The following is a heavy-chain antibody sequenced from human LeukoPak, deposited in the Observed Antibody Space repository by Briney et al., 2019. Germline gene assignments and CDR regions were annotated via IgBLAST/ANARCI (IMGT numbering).Heavy chain of an antibody. CDR2: ISSSSSYI. Sequence: PGGSLRLSCAASGFTFSSYSMNWVRQAPGKGLECVSSISSSSSYIYYADSVKGRFTISRDNAKNSLYLQMNSLRAEDTAVYYCARAVDGDYLDYWGQGTLVNVSS. V-gene: IGHV3-21*01. CDR1: GFTFSSYS. CDR3: ARAVDGDYLDY. D-gene: IGHD4-17*01. J-gene: IGHJ4*02.